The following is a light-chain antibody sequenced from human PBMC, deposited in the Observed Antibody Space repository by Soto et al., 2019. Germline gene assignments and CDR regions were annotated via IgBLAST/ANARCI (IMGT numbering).Light chain of an antibody. J-gene: IGKJ1*01. CDR2: AAS. CDR1: QSISSY. Sequence: IHMTQSASSLSASVGNRVTMACRASQSISSYLNRYQQKQGKAPKLLIYAASSLQSGVPSRFSGSGYGTDFNLTISSLQTEDFATYYCQQSYSRTWTFGQGTKVDIK. V-gene: IGKV1-39*01. CDR3: QQSYSRTWT.